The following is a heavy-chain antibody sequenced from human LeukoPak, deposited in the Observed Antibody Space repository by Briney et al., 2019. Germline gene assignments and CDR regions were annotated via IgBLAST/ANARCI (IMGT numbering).Heavy chain of an antibody. V-gene: IGHV4-34*01. D-gene: IGHD3-10*01. J-gene: IGHJ6*02. Sequence: SETLSLTCGVYGGYFSGYYWSWIRQPPGKGLEGIGEINHSGSTNYNPSLKSRVTISVDTYKKQLSLKLSSVTAPDTAVYYCARRYYYGSGSYRKVILDVWGQGTTVTVSS. CDR1: GGYFSGYY. CDR3: ARRYYYGSGSYRKVILDV. CDR2: INHSGST.